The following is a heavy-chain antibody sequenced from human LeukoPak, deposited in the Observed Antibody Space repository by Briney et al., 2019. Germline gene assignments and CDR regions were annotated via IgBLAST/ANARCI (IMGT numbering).Heavy chain of an antibody. CDR3: AKDRSLTLPTFERSGYYYY. D-gene: IGHD3-22*01. Sequence: GGSLRLSCAASGFAIRSFDMSWVRQAPGQGLEWVSSLSGSGDTTYYADPVKGRFTISRDNSNNTLYLQMNSLRAEDTALYYCAKDRSLTLPTFERSGYYYYWGQGTLVTVSS. CDR1: GFAIRSFD. J-gene: IGHJ4*02. CDR2: LSGSGDTT. V-gene: IGHV3-23*01.